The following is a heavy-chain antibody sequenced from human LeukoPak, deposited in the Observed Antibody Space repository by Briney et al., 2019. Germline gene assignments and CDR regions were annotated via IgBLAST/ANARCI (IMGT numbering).Heavy chain of an antibody. CDR3: TRVDDDSSGYFY. J-gene: IGHJ4*02. CDR2: IRSKAYGGTT. V-gene: IGHV3-49*04. CDR1: GFTFGDYA. D-gene: IGHD3-22*01. Sequence: GRSLRLSCTASGFTFGDYAMSWVRQAPGKGLEWVGFIRSKAYGGTTEYAASVKGRFTISRDDSKSIAYLQMNSLKTEDTAVYYCTRVDDDSSGYFYWGQGTLVTVSS.